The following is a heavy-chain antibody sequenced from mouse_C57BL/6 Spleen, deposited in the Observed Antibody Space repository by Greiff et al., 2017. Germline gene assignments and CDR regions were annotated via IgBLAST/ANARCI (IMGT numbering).Heavy chain of an antibody. CDR3: ARHHDNDRAMDY. Sequence: QVQLQQSGPGLVAPSQSLSITCTVSGFSLTSYGVHWVRQPPGKGLEWLVVIWSDGSTTDNSALKSRLSISKDNSKSQVIIEKNRLQTDDTAVYYCARHHDNDRAMDYWGQGTSVTVSS. CDR2: IWSDGST. V-gene: IGHV2-6-1*01. D-gene: IGHD2-4*01. J-gene: IGHJ4*01. CDR1: GFSLTSYG.